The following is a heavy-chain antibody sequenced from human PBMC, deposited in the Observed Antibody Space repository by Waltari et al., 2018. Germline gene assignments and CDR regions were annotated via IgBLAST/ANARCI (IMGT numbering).Heavy chain of an antibody. CDR2: VDPEDGET. Sequence: TFTDYYMHWVQQAPGKGLEWMGRVDPEDGETIYAEKFQGRVTITADTSTDTAYMELSSLRSEDTAVYYCARSGNRGYAFDIWGQGTMVTVSS. CDR3: ARSGNRGYAFDI. V-gene: IGHV1-69-2*01. J-gene: IGHJ3*02. D-gene: IGHD3-10*01. CDR1: TFTDYY.